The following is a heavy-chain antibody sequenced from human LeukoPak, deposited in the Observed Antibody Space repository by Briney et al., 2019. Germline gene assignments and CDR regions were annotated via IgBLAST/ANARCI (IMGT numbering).Heavy chain of an antibody. CDR2: INTDGSST. D-gene: IGHD4-17*01. Sequence: GGSLRLSCAVSGFTFSTYWMHWVRQAPGKGLVRVSHINTDGSSTTYADSVKGRFTISRDNAKNTLYLQMNSLRAEDTAVYYCARGVTGDYGNLDCWGQGALVTVSS. V-gene: IGHV3-74*01. CDR1: GFTFSTYW. J-gene: IGHJ4*02. CDR3: ARGVTGDYGNLDC.